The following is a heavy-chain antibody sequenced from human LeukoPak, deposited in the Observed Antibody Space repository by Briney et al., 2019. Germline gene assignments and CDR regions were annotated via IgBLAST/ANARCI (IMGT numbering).Heavy chain of an antibody. V-gene: IGHV3-30-3*02. J-gene: IGHJ4*02. CDR2: SYDGSNK. CDR3: AKRVAVVGAKVFDY. Sequence: SYDGSNKYYADSVKGRFTISRDNSKNTLYLQMNSLRAEDTAVYYCAKRVAVVGAKVFDYWGQGTLVTVSS. D-gene: IGHD1-26*01.